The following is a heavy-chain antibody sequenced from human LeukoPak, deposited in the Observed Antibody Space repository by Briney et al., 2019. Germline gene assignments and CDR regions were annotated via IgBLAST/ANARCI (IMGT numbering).Heavy chain of an antibody. Sequence: ASVKVSLKTSGYTFTTYDINWVRQPTGQGLEWMGWMNANSGNTGYAQKFQGRDTMTRNTSISTAYMELSSLRSEDTAVYYCARRRDLGTRIPDYWGQGTLVTVSS. V-gene: IGHV1-8*01. J-gene: IGHJ4*02. D-gene: IGHD2-2*01. CDR1: GYTFTTYD. CDR3: ARRRDLGTRIPDY. CDR2: MNANSGNT.